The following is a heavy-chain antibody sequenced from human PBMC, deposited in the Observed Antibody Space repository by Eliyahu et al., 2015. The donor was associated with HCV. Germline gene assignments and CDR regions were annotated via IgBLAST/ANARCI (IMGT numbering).Heavy chain of an antibody. V-gene: IGHV3-21*01. Sequence: EVQLVESGGGLVKPGGSLRLSCAASGFTFXSYSMNWVRQAPGKGLEWVSSISSSSSYIYYADSVKGRFTISRDNAKNSLYLQMNSLRAEDTAVYYCAREGDCSSTSCYTGALDPWGQGTLVTVSS. CDR3: AREGDCSSTSCYTGALDP. CDR2: ISSSSSYI. D-gene: IGHD2-2*02. J-gene: IGHJ5*02. CDR1: GFTFXSYS.